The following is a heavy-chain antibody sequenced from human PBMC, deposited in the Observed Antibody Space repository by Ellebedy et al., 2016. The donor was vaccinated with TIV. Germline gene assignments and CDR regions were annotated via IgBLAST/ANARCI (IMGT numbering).Heavy chain of an antibody. D-gene: IGHD6-19*01. Sequence: GESLKISXAASGFTFSSYSMNWVRQAPGKGLEWVSSINTRSTYIYYADSVKGRFTISRDNAKNSLYLQMNSLRAEDTAVYYCVRSSGWLPASWGQGTLVTVSS. J-gene: IGHJ5*02. CDR1: GFTFSSYS. V-gene: IGHV3-21*01. CDR2: INTRSTYI. CDR3: VRSSGWLPAS.